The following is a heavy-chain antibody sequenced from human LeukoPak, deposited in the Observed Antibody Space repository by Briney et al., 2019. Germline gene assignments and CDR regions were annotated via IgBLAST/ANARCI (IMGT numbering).Heavy chain of an antibody. V-gene: IGHV4-59*01. CDR3: ARGYDSGIYGRFDP. J-gene: IGHJ5*02. Sequence: KPSETLSLTCIVAGGSISSYYWIWIRQPPGKGLEWIGHISHSGSTNYNPSLQSRVTISVDTSKKQFSLRLNSVTAADTALYYCARGYDSGIYGRFDPWGQGTLVTVSS. CDR1: GGSISSYY. D-gene: IGHD3-10*01. CDR2: ISHSGST.